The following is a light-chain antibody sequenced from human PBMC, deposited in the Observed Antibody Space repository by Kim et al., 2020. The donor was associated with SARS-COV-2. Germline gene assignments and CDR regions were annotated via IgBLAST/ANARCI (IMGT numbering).Light chain of an antibody. CDR3: QTLDSSDVV. CDR2: EDT. J-gene: IGLJ2*01. Sequence: SYELTQPPSVSVSPGQTATISCSGDKLGHKFASWYQQKPGQSPLLVIYEDTKRPSGIPERFSGSNSGNTATLTISETRAMDEADYYCQTLDSSDVVFGGGTQLTVL. CDR1: KLGHKF. V-gene: IGLV3-1*01.